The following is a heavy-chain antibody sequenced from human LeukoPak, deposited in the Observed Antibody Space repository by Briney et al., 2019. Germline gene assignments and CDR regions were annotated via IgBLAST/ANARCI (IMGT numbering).Heavy chain of an antibody. CDR1: GDSNSSYY. D-gene: IGHD5-18*01. Sequence: SETLSLTCTVSGDSNSSYYWIWIRQPAGKGLEYIGRIYASGSSSYNPSLKSRVSMSVDTSQNQFSLRLSSVTAADTAVYYCARDRDTYGYPDYWGQGTLVTVSS. V-gene: IGHV4-4*07. CDR2: IYASGSS. CDR3: ARDRDTYGYPDY. J-gene: IGHJ4*02.